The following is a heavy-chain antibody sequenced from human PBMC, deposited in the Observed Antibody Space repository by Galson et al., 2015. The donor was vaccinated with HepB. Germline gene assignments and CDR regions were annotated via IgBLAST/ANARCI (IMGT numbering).Heavy chain of an antibody. CDR1: GGTFSSYA. J-gene: IGHJ6*02. CDR2: IIPIFGTA. CDR3: ARGPRDYYYGMDV. V-gene: IGHV1-69*13. Sequence: SVKVSCKASGGTFSSYAISWVRQAPGQGLEWMGGIIPIFGTANYAQKFQGRVTITADESTGTAYMELSSLRSEDTAVYYCARGPRDYYYGMDVWGQGTTVTVSS.